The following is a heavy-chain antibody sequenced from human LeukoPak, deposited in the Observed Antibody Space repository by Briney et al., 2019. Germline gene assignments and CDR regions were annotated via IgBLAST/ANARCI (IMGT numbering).Heavy chain of an antibody. J-gene: IGHJ5*02. CDR1: GGSFSGYY. V-gene: IGHV4-34*01. CDR2: INHSGST. D-gene: IGHD6-13*01. CDR3: ARGVRGNSSSRYNWFDP. Sequence: SETLSLTCAVYGGSFSGYYWSWIRQPPGKGLEWIGEINHSGSTNYNPSLKSRVTISVDTSKNQFSLKLSSVTAADSAVYYCARGVRGNSSSRYNWFDPWGQGTLVTVSS.